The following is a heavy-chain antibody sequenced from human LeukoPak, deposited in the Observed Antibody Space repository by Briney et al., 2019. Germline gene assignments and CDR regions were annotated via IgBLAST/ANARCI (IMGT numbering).Heavy chain of an antibody. CDR3: ASAPRIKYYYYYGMDV. Sequence: SVKVSCKASGGNFSSYAISWVRQAPGQGLEWMGVIIPIFGTANYAQKFQGRVTITADESTSTAYMELSSLRSEDTAVYYCASAPRIKYYYYYGMDVWGKGTTVTVSS. V-gene: IGHV1-69*01. CDR1: GGNFSSYA. J-gene: IGHJ6*04. CDR2: IIPIFGTA.